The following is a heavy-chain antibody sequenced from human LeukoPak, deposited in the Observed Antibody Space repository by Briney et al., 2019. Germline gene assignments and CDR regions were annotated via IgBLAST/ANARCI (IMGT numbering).Heavy chain of an antibody. CDR1: EFTFSRYS. D-gene: IGHD3-9*01. Sequence: GGSLRLSCAASEFTFSRYSMNWVRQAPRKGLEWVSYISGSSKTIYYADSVKGRFTISRDNAKNSLYLQMNSLRAEDTAVYYCARKGIDYDILTGFDPWGQGTLVTVSS. CDR3: ARKGIDYDILTGFDP. CDR2: ISGSSKTI. J-gene: IGHJ5*02. V-gene: IGHV3-48*01.